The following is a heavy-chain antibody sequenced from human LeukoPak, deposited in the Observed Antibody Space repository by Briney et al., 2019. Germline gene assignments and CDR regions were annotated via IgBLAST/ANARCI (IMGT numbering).Heavy chain of an antibody. V-gene: IGHV3-48*04. CDR2: ISSSGSTI. D-gene: IGHD6-6*01. J-gene: IGHJ6*03. Sequence: GGSLRLSCAASGFTFSSYSMNWVRQAPGKGLEWVSYISSSGSTIYYADSVKGRFTISRDNAKNSLYLQMNSLRAEDTAVYYCKIQARPPYYYYYMDVWGKGTTVTVSS. CDR3: KIQARPPYYYYYMDV. CDR1: GFTFSSYS.